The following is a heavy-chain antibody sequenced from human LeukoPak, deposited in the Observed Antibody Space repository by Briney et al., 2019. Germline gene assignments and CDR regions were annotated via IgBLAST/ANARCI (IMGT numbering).Heavy chain of an antibody. D-gene: IGHD2-8*01. CDR1: GYSFTGFF. V-gene: IGHV1-2*02. Sequence: ASVKVSCKASGYSFTGFFIHWVRQAPGQGLEWMGWISPNRGDTNYAQKFKGRVTVTTDTSLNTIYMELRSLRLDDTAVYFCARGSFLGTSSWFDPWGQGTLVTVSS. CDR3: ARGSFLGTSSWFDP. J-gene: IGHJ5*02. CDR2: ISPNRGDT.